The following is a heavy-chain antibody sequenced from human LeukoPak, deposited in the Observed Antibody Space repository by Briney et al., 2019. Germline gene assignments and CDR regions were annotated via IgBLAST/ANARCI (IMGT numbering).Heavy chain of an antibody. CDR3: ARSGVLYYDFWSGYYGYYYYMDV. CDR1: GYTFTGYY. CDR2: INPSGGST. Sequence: ASVKVSCKASGYTFTGYYMHWVRQAPGQGLEWMGIINPSGGSTSYAQKFQGRVTMTRDMSTSTVYMELSSLRSEDTAVYYCARSGVLYYDFWSGYYGYYYYMDVWGKGTTVTVSS. V-gene: IGHV1-46*01. J-gene: IGHJ6*03. D-gene: IGHD3-3*01.